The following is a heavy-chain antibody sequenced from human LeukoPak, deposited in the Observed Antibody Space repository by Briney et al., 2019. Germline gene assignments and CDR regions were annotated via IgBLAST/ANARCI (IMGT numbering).Heavy chain of an antibody. V-gene: IGHV1-18*01. D-gene: IGHD3-22*01. J-gene: IGHJ4*02. CDR3: ARAPNDYYDSRYYFDY. CDR2: ISAYNGNT. Sequence: ASVKVSCKASGYTFTSYGISWVRQAPGQGLEWMGWISAYNGNTNYAQKLQGRVTMTTDTSTSTAYMELRCLRSDDTAVYYCARAPNDYYDSRYYFDYWGQGTLVTVSS. CDR1: GYTFTSYG.